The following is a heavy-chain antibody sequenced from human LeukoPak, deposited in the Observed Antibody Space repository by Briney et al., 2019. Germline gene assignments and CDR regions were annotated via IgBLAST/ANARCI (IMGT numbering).Heavy chain of an antibody. J-gene: IGHJ3*02. V-gene: IGHV4-59*01. D-gene: IGHD5-18*01. Sequence: SETLSLTCTVSGGSIRSYYWSWIRQPPGKGLEWIGYMHHSGSTNYNPSLKSRVTISVDTSKNQFSLKLSSVTAADTAVYYCARDLGVMVRAFDIWGQGTMVTVSS. CDR1: GGSIRSYY. CDR3: ARDLGVMVRAFDI. CDR2: MHHSGST.